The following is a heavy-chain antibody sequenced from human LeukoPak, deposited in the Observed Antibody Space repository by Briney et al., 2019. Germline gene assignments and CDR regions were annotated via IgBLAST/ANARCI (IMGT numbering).Heavy chain of an antibody. V-gene: IGHV1-69*13. J-gene: IGHJ6*02. Sequence: ASVKVSCKASGYTFTSYGISWVGQAPGQGLEWMGGIIPIFGTANYAQKFQGRVTITADESTSTAYMELSSLRSEDTAVYYCARGSRSPTPVLTQTYYYYGMDVWGQGTTVTVSS. CDR2: IIPIFGTA. D-gene: IGHD4-23*01. CDR1: GYTFTSYG. CDR3: ARGSRSPTPVLTQTYYYYGMDV.